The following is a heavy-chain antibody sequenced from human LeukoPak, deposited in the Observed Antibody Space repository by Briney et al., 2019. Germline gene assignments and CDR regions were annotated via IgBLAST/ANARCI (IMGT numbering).Heavy chain of an antibody. D-gene: IGHD3-10*01. V-gene: IGHV1-69*13. Sequence: ASVKVSCKGSGGTFSSYAISCVRQAPGQGLEWMGGIIPIFGTANYAQKFQGRVTITADESTSTAYMELSSLRSEDTAVYYCARAGITMVRGVIIAPFDYWGQGTLVTVSS. CDR2: IIPIFGTA. CDR1: GGTFSSYA. J-gene: IGHJ4*02. CDR3: ARAGITMVRGVIIAPFDY.